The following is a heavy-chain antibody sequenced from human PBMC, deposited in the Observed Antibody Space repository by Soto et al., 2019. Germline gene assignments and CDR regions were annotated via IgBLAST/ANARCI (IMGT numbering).Heavy chain of an antibody. V-gene: IGHV3-74*01. CDR2: TNSDGSDT. Sequence: PGGSLRLACAASGFTFSTYWMYWVRQAPGKGLVWVSRTNSDGSDTSYADSVKGRFTISRDNAKNTLYLQMNSLRAEDTAVYYCARDRGWSXFDYWGQGTLVTVSS. J-gene: IGHJ4*02. D-gene: IGHD6-19*01. CDR1: GFTFSTYW. CDR3: ARDRGWSXFDY.